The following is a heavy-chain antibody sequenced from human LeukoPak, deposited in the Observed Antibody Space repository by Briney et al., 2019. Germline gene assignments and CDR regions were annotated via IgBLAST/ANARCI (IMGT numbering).Heavy chain of an antibody. Sequence: SETLSLTCAVYVGSFSGYYWSWIRQPPGKGLEWIGEINHRGNTNYNPSLTSRVTISVDTSKNQFSLKLSSVTAADTAVYYCARLGGGVRRRGPPDYWGQGTLVTVSS. CDR1: VGSFSGYY. CDR2: INHRGNT. J-gene: IGHJ4*02. CDR3: ARLGGGVRRRGPPDY. V-gene: IGHV4-34*01. D-gene: IGHD3-16*01.